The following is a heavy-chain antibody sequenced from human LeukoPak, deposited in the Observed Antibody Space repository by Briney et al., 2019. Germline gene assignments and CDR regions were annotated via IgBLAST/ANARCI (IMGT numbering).Heavy chain of an antibody. D-gene: IGHD6-6*01. J-gene: IGHJ4*02. Sequence: SETLSLTCAVSGGSISSGGYSWSWIRQPPGKGLEWIGEINHSGSTNYNPSLKSRVTISVDTSKNQFSLKLSSVTAADTAVYYCARGLRPDYWGQGTLVTVSS. CDR1: GGSISSGGYS. CDR3: ARGLRPDY. CDR2: INHSGST. V-gene: IGHV4-61*08.